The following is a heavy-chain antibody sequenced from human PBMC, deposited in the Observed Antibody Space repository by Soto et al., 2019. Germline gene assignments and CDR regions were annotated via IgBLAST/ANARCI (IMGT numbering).Heavy chain of an antibody. CDR2: ISSNGGST. V-gene: IGHV3-64*01. CDR1: GFTFSSCA. D-gene: IGHD5-18*01. CDR3: ARSGYSYEFDY. Sequence: EVQLVESGGGLVQPGGSLRLSCAASGFTFSSCAMHWVRQAPGKGLEYVSTISSNGGSTYYANSVKGRFTISRDNSTNTLYLQMGSLRAEDMAVYYCARSGYSYEFDYWGQGTLVTVSS. J-gene: IGHJ4*02.